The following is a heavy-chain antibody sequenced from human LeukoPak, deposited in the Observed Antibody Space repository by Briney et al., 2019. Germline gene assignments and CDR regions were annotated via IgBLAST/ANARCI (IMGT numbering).Heavy chain of an antibody. Sequence: SVKVSCKASGGTFSSYTISWVRQAPGQGLEWMGRIIPILGIANYAQKFQSRVTITADKSTSTAYMELSSLRSEDTAVYYCARYDFWSGYYFDYWGQGTLVTVSS. V-gene: IGHV1-69*02. CDR2: IIPILGIA. D-gene: IGHD3-3*01. CDR1: GGTFSSYT. CDR3: ARYDFWSGYYFDY. J-gene: IGHJ4*02.